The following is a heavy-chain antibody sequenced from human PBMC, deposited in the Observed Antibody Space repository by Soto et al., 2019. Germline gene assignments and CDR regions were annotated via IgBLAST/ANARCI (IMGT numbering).Heavy chain of an antibody. CDR3: ARAGSTYDILTGYWTGGSIYPKYGMDV. D-gene: IGHD3-9*01. Sequence: QVQLVQSGAEVKKPGASVKVSCKASGYTFTSYYMHWVRQAPGQGLEWRGIINPSGGSTSYARKFQGRVTTTRDTSTSTVYREPSSLRSEDAGVYYCARAGSTYDILTGYWTGGSIYPKYGMDVWGQGATVTVSS. CDR1: GYTFTSYY. CDR2: INPSGGST. J-gene: IGHJ6*02. V-gene: IGHV1-46*01.